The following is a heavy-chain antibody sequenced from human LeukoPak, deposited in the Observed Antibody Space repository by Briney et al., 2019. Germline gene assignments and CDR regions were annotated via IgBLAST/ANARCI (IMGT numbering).Heavy chain of an antibody. J-gene: IGHJ6*02. V-gene: IGHV6-1*01. CDR2: TYYRSKWYN. Sequence: SQTLSLTCAISGDSVSSNSAAWNWIRQSPSRGLEWLGRTYYRSKWYNDNAVSVKSRITINPDTTKNQFYLQLNSVTPEDTAVYYSARDTELDSGYGMEVWGQGTTVTVSS. CDR3: ARDTELDSGYGMEV. D-gene: IGHD1-26*01. CDR1: GDSVSSNSAA.